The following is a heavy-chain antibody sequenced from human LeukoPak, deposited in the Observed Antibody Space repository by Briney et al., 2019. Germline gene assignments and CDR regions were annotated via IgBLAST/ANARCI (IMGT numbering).Heavy chain of an antibody. CDR2: ISYIGST. Sequence: SETLSLTCTVSGVSMSSHYWSWLRQPPGKGLEWLGYISYIGSTNYSPSLKSRVTISVDTCKRQFSMRLSSVTAADTAVYFCEGDPLALNALNIWGQGKMVTVSS. CDR1: GVSMSSHY. V-gene: IGHV4-59*11. CDR3: EGDPLALNALNI. J-gene: IGHJ3*02.